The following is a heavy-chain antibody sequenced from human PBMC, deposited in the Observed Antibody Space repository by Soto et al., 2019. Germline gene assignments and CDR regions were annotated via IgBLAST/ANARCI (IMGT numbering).Heavy chain of an antibody. D-gene: IGHD5-18*01. Sequence: GGSLRLSCAASGFTFSRYWMDWVRQAPGKGLEWVANIKQDGTEKNYVDSVKGRFTTSRDNAKNSLYLQMDSLRAEDTAVYFCARGDTPMITGMDSFDIWGQGTLVTVSS. V-gene: IGHV3-7*01. CDR1: GFTFSRYW. CDR2: IKQDGTEK. J-gene: IGHJ3*02. CDR3: ARGDTPMITGMDSFDI.